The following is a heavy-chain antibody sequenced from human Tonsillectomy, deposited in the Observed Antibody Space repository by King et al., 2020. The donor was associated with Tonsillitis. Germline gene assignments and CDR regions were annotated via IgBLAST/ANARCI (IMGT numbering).Heavy chain of an antibody. CDR2: INHGGST. V-gene: IGHV4-34*01. Sequence: VQLQQWGAGLLKPSETLSLTCAVYGGSFSDYYWSWIRQPPGKGLEWIGEINHGGSTNYNPSLKSRVTVSVDTSKSQFSLRLNSVTAADTAVYYCASLRGCSGGSCYRGYYGMDVWGQGTTVTVSS. CDR1: GGSFSDYY. D-gene: IGHD2-15*01. J-gene: IGHJ6*02. CDR3: ASLRGCSGGSCYRGYYGMDV.